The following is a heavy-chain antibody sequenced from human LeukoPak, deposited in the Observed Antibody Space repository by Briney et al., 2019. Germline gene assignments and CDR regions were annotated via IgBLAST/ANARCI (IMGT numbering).Heavy chain of an antibody. CDR2: INPNSGGT. J-gene: IGHJ6*02. D-gene: IGHD2-8*02. CDR3: ARESVGYITRCRPYYFGMDV. V-gene: IGHV1-2*02. CDR1: GHTFTGYY. Sequence: APVKVSCKASGHTFTGYYMNWVRQAPGQGPEWMGWINPNSGGTSYAHKFQGRVTMTRHTSISTAYMELSRLTCDDTAVYYCARESVGYITRCRPYYFGMDVWGLGTTVTVSS.